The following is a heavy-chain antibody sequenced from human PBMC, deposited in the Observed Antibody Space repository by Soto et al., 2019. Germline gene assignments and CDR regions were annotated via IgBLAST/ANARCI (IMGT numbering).Heavy chain of an antibody. D-gene: IGHD2-2*01. J-gene: IGHJ4*02. CDR2: ISAYNGNT. CDR3: ARDQGVVVPAAALS. CDR1: GYTFTSYG. V-gene: IGHV1-18*01. Sequence: GASVKVSCKASGYTFTSYGISWVRQAPGQGLEWMGWISAYNGNTNYAQKLQGRVTMTTDTSTSTAYMELRGLRSDDTAVYYCARDQGVVVPAAALSWGQGTLVTVSS.